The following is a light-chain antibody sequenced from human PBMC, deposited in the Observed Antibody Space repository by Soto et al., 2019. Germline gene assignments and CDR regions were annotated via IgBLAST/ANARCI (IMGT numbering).Light chain of an antibody. J-gene: IGLJ2*01. CDR3: SSYTSSSTLV. Sequence: QSALTQPASVSGSHGQSITISCTGTSSDVGGYNYVSWYQQHPGKAPKLMIYEVSNRPSGVSNRFSGSKSGNTASLTISGLQAEDEADCYCSSYTSSSTLVFGGGTKVAVL. CDR2: EVS. V-gene: IGLV2-14*01. CDR1: SSDVGGYNY.